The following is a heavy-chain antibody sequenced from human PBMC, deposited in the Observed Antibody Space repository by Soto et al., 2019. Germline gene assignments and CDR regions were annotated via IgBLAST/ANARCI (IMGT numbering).Heavy chain of an antibody. V-gene: IGHV4-39*01. CDR2: IYYTGST. D-gene: IGHD3-22*01. CDR3: ARQARTTYYGSSSYSDS. Sequence: SETLSLTCSVSGGSISSSNYYWGWIRQPPGKGLEWIGNIYYTGSTYYTPSLKSRVTISVDTSKNQFSLNLTSVTAADTAVYYCARQARTTYYGSSSYSDSWGQGTLVTVSS. CDR1: GGSISSSNYY. J-gene: IGHJ5*02.